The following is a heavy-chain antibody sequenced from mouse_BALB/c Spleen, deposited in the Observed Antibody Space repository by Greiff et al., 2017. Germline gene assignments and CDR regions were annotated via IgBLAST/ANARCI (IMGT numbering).Heavy chain of an antibody. CDR2: IDPETGGT. J-gene: IGHJ2*01. V-gene: IGHV1-15*01. Sequence: VQLQQSGAELVRPGASVTLSCKASGYTFTDYEMHWVKQTPVHGLEWIGAIDPETGGTAYNQKFKGKATLTADKSSSTAYMELRSLTSEDSAVYYCTRLLRGYWGQGTTLTVSS. CDR3: TRLLRGY. D-gene: IGHD1-1*01. CDR1: GYTFTDYE.